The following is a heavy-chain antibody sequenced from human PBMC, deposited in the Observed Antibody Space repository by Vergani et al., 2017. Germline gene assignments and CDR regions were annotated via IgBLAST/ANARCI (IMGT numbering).Heavy chain of an antibody. CDR3: ARDRGRDGYNFFLGFYDY. CDR1: GGTFSSYA. V-gene: IGHV1-69*01. D-gene: IGHD5-24*01. CDR2: IIPIFGTA. J-gene: IGHJ4*02. Sequence: QVQLVQSGAEVKKPGYSVKVSCKASGGTFSSYAISWVRQAPGQGLEWMGGIIPIFGTANYAQKFQGRVTITADESTSTAYMELSSLRSEDTAVYYCARDRGRDGYNFFLGFYDYWGQGTLVTVSS.